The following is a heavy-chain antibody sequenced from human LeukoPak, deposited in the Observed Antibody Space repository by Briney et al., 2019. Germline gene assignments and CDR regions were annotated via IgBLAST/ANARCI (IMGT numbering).Heavy chain of an antibody. CDR3: ARGASDYLWWFDP. CDR2: TYYSGST. CDR1: GGSISSSSYY. D-gene: IGHD4-17*01. J-gene: IGHJ5*02. Sequence: PSETLSLTCTVSGGSISSSSYYWGWIRQPPGKGLEWIGSTYYSGSTYYNPSLKSRVTISVDTSKNQFSLKLSSVTAADTAVYYCARGASDYLWWFDPWGQGTLVTVSS. V-gene: IGHV4-39*07.